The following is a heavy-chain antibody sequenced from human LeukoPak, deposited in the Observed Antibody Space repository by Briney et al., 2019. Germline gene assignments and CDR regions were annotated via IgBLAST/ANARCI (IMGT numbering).Heavy chain of an antibody. Sequence: PSETLSLTCTVSGYSISSGYYWGWIRQPPRKGLEWIGSIYHSGSTYYNPSLKSRVTISVDTSKNQFSLKLSSVTAADTAVYYCARNRAMSGFDYWGQGTLVTVSS. J-gene: IGHJ4*02. CDR2: IYHSGST. V-gene: IGHV4-38-2*02. D-gene: IGHD3-3*01. CDR3: ARNRAMSGFDY. CDR1: GYSISSGYY.